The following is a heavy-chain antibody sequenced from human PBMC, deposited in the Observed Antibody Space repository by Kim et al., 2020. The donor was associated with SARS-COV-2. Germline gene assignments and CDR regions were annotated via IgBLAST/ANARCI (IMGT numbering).Heavy chain of an antibody. CDR1: GYTFTSYD. Sequence: ASVKVSCKASGYTFTSYDINWVRQATGQGLEWMGWMNPNSGNTGYAQKFQGRVTMTRNTSISTAYMELSSLRSEDTAVYYCARANGYYDFWRRYYLNYYYYYGMDVWGQGPTVTLS. V-gene: IGHV1-8*01. D-gene: IGHD3-3*01. CDR3: ARANGYYDFWRRYYLNYYYYYGMDV. J-gene: IGHJ6*02. CDR2: MNPNSGNT.